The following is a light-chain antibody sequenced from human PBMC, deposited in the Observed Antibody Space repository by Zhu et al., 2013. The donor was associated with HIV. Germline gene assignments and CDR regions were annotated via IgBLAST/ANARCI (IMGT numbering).Light chain of an antibody. V-gene: IGKV1-39*01. J-gene: IGKJ3*01. Sequence: DIQMTQSPSSLSASIGDTVTITCRASQSISTYLNWYQQKPGKAPKLLIHAASSLQSGVPSRFSGGGSGTDFTLTISSLQPEDFATYYCQQSYTTPFTFGPGTKVDIK. CDR1: QSISTY. CDR3: QQSYTTPFT. CDR2: AAS.